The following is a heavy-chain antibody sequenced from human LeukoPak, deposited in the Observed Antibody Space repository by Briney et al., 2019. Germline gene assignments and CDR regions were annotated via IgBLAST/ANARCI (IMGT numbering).Heavy chain of an antibody. CDR2: INHSGST. D-gene: IGHD6-19*01. V-gene: IGHV4-34*01. CDR1: GGSFSGYY. J-gene: IGHJ6*03. CDR3: ARDHKAVAGNRYYYYMDV. Sequence: SETLSLTCAVYGGSFSGYYWSWIRQPPGKGLEWIGEINHSGSTNYNPSLKSRVTISVDTSKNQFSLKLSSVTAADTAVYYCARDHKAVAGNRYYYYMDVWGKGTTVTISS.